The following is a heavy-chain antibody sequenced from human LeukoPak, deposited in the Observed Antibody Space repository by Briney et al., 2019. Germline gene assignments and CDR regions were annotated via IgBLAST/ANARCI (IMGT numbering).Heavy chain of an antibody. CDR2: IYYSGST. Sequence: PSETLSLTCTVSGGSISSYYWSWIRQPPGKGLEWIGYIYYSGSTNYNPSLKSRVTISVDASKNQFSLKLSSVTAADTAVYYCARQGDWYGSGSGWFDPWGQGTLVTVS. V-gene: IGHV4-59*01. D-gene: IGHD3-10*01. J-gene: IGHJ5*02. CDR3: ARQGDWYGSGSGWFDP. CDR1: GGSISSYY.